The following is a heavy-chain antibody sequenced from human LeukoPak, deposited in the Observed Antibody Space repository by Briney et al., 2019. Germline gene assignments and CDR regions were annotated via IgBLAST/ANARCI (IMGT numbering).Heavy chain of an antibody. CDR2: INPSGGST. CDR1: GYTFTSYY. D-gene: IGHD4-23*01. V-gene: IGHV1-46*01. Sequence: GASVKVSCKASGYTFTSYYMHWVRQAPGQGLEWMGIINPSGGSTSYAQKFQGRVTMTRDTSTSTVYMELSSLRSEDTAVYYCARDLGTTVATLDPHGLDYWGQGTLVTVSS. CDR3: ARDLGTTVATLDPHGLDY. J-gene: IGHJ4*02.